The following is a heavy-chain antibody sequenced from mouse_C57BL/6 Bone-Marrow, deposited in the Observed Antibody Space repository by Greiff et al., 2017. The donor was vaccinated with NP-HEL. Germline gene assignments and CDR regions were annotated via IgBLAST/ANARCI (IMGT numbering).Heavy chain of an antibody. Sequence: VQLQQSGSELRSPGSSVKLSCKDFDSEVFPTAYMSWVRQKPGHGFEWIGGILPSIGRTIYGEKFEDKATLDADTLSNTAYVELNSLTSEDSAIYYCARGGLPYWYFDVWGTGTTVTVSS. CDR1: DSEVFPTAY. CDR2: ILPSIGRT. V-gene: IGHV15-2*01. J-gene: IGHJ1*03. D-gene: IGHD2-4*01. CDR3: ARGGLPYWYFDV.